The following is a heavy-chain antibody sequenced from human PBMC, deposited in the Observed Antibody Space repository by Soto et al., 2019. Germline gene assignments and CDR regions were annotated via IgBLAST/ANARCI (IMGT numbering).Heavy chain of an antibody. J-gene: IGHJ4*02. D-gene: IGHD3-9*01. Sequence: GGSLRLSCAASGFTFSSYAMSWVRQAPGKGLEWVSAISGSGGSTYYADSVKGRFTISRDNSKNTLYLQMNSLRAEDTAVYYCAKDPARYFDWLSGGEYYFDYWGQGTLVTVSS. CDR1: GFTFSSYA. V-gene: IGHV3-23*01. CDR3: AKDPARYFDWLSGGEYYFDY. CDR2: ISGSGGST.